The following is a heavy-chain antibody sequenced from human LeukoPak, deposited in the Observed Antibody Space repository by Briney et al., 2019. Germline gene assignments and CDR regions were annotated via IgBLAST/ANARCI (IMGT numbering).Heavy chain of an antibody. CDR1: GYTFTGSY. J-gene: IGHJ4*02. Sequence: ASVKVSCKASGYTFTGSYMHWVRQAPGHGLEWMGWINPNSGATNYTQNFQGRVTTTRDTSISTAYMELSRLRSDDTAVYYCARITDLTIFGVVLISGFFDYWGQGTLVTVSS. CDR2: INPNSGAT. CDR3: ARITDLTIFGVVLISGFFDY. D-gene: IGHD3-3*01. V-gene: IGHV1-2*02.